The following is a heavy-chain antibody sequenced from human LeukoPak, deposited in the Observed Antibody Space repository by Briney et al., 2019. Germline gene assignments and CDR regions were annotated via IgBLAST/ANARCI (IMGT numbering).Heavy chain of an antibody. CDR3: ARRGYNYGYDF. CDR1: GFTFSNYV. Sequence: GGSLRLSCAASGFTFSNYVMHWVRQAPGQGLEYVSAISSNGGNTYYTNSEKGRFTISRDNSKNTLYLQMGSLRAEDMAMYYCARRGYNYGYDFWGQGTLVTVSS. V-gene: IGHV3-64*01. CDR2: ISSNGGNT. J-gene: IGHJ4*02. D-gene: IGHD5-18*01.